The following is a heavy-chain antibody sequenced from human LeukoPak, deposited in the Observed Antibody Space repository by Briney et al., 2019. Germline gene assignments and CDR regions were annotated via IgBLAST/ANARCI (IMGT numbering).Heavy chain of an antibody. J-gene: IGHJ4*02. CDR3: ARDEEGGSYPLDY. Sequence: GGSLRLSCAASGFTFSSYAMHWVRQAPGKGLEYVSAISSNGGSTYYANSVKGRFTISRDNAKNSLYVQMNSLRAEDTALYYCARDEEGGSYPLDYWGQGTLVTVSS. CDR2: ISSNGGST. V-gene: IGHV3-64*01. CDR1: GFTFSSYA. D-gene: IGHD1-26*01.